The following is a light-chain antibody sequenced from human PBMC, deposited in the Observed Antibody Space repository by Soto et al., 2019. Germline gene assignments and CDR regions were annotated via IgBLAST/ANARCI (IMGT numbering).Light chain of an antibody. J-gene: IGKJ1*01. CDR1: QSVSSN. V-gene: IGKV3-15*01. Sequence: EIVMTQSPATLSVSPGERATLSCRASQSVSSNLAWYQQKPGQAPRLLIYGESARATGIPARFSGSGSGTELTLTISSLQSEDFAVYFCQQYYDWPRTFGQGTKVDIK. CDR2: GES. CDR3: QQYYDWPRT.